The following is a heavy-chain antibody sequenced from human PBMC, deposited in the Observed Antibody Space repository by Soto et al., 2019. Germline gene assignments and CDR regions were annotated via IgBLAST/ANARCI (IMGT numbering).Heavy chain of an antibody. CDR3: ARGISGYEYDAFDI. D-gene: IGHD5-12*01. V-gene: IGHV1-69*02. J-gene: IGHJ3*02. CDR1: GGTFSSYT. Sequence: AASVKVSCKASGGTFSSYTISWVRQAPGQGLEWMGRIIPILGIANYAQKFQGRVTITADKSTSTAYMELSSLRSEDTAVYYCARGISGYEYDAFDIWGQGTMVTVSS. CDR2: IIPILGIA.